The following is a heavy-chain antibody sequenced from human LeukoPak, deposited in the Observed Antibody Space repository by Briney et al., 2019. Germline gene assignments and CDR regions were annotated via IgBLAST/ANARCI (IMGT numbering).Heavy chain of an antibody. CDR2: IIPIFGTA. Sequence: ASVKVSCKASGGTYSSYAISWVRQAPGQGLEWMGGIIPIFGTANYAQKFQGRVTITTDESTSTAYMELSSLRSEDTAVYYCARVRATIAAAGTTHYYYMDVWGKGTTVTVSS. D-gene: IGHD6-13*01. J-gene: IGHJ6*03. CDR3: ARVRATIAAAGTTHYYYMDV. V-gene: IGHV1-69*05. CDR1: GGTYSSYA.